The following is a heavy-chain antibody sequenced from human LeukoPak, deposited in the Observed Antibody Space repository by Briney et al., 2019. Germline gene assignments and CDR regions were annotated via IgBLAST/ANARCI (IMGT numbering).Heavy chain of an antibody. D-gene: IGHD3-10*01. V-gene: IGHV3-23*01. CDR1: RFTFSSYA. J-gene: IGHJ4*02. Sequence: GGSLRLSCAASRFTFSSYAMSWVRQAPGKGLEWVSAISGSGGSTYYADSVKGRFTISRDNSKNTLYLQMNSLRAEDTAVYYCAKGPYYGSGSLLWYFDYWGQGTLVTVSS. CDR2: ISGSGGST. CDR3: AKGPYYGSGSLLWYFDY.